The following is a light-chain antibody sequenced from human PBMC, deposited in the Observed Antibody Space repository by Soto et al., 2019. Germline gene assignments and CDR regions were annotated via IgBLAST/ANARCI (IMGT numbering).Light chain of an antibody. CDR1: QSVSSN. V-gene: IGKV3-15*01. J-gene: IGKJ2*01. Sequence: EILMTQSPATLSVSPGERATLSCRASQSVSSNLAWYQQTPGQAPGLLIYGASTRATGIPARFSGSESGTEFTLTINSLQSEDFAVYYCQQYNVWPLTFGQGTKLEIK. CDR3: QQYNVWPLT. CDR2: GAS.